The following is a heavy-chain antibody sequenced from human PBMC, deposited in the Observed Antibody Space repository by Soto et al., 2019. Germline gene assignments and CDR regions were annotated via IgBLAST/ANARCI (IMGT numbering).Heavy chain of an antibody. J-gene: IGHJ4*02. D-gene: IGHD2-2*01. CDR2: MSYFGST. CDR1: GGSISSGDFY. CDR3: ARLGGTSCFDY. Sequence: QVQLQESGPGLVKPSQTLSLTCTVSGGSISSGDFYWSWIRQPPGKGLEWIGYMSYFGSTYYNPSLKSRVTISVDASKTQFSLKLSSVTAADTAVYYCARLGGTSCFDYWGQGTLVTVSS. V-gene: IGHV4-30-4*01.